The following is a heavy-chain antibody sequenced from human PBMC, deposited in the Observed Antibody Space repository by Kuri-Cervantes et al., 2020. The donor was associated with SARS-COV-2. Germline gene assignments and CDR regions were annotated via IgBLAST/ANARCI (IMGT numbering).Heavy chain of an antibody. D-gene: IGHD3-3*01. V-gene: IGHV3-30-3*01. CDR2: ISYDGSNK. CDR3: ASGYYDFWSGYDY. CDR1: GFTDSSNY. Sequence: GESLKIYCAASGFTDSSNYMSWVRQAPGKGLEWVAVISYDGSNKYYADSVTGRFNIYRDNSKNTLYLPMNNLRAEDTDVYYCASGYYDFWSGYDYWGQGTLVTVSS. J-gene: IGHJ4*02.